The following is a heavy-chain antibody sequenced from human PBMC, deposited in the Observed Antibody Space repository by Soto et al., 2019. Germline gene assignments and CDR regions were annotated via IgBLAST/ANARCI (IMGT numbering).Heavy chain of an antibody. CDR1: GFTFYNYA. V-gene: IGHV3-23*01. CDR2: ISGGGDGT. D-gene: IGHD2-8*01. Sequence: EVQLLESGGALVRPGGSLRLSCAASGFTFYNYAMNWVRQAPGKGLEWVSTISGGGDGTYYADSVKGRFTISRDNSRNTVYLQMNSLRAEDTAVYYCAKKGLGSLATYCTTGDCHYAFDVWGQGTLVTVSS. CDR3: AKKGLGSLATYCTTGDCHYAFDV. J-gene: IGHJ3*01.